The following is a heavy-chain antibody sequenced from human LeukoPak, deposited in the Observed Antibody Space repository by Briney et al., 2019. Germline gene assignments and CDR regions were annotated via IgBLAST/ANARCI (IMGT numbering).Heavy chain of an antibody. CDR3: VSPLRYLPV. V-gene: IGHV3-53*01. J-gene: IGHJ4*02. Sequence: PGGSLRLSCAASGFTVSGNYMSWVRQAPGRGLEWVSVIYSGGTTYYADSVKGRFTISRENSKNTLYLQMNSLRAEDTAVYYCVSPLRYLPVWGQGTLVTVSS. CDR1: GFTVSGNY. D-gene: IGHD3-9*01. CDR2: IYSGGTT.